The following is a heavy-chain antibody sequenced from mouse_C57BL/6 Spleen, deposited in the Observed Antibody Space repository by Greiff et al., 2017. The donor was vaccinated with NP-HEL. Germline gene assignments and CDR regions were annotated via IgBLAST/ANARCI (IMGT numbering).Heavy chain of an antibody. D-gene: IGHD2-4*01. CDR2: IYPGDGDT. J-gene: IGHJ4*01. CDR3: ARGGIYYDYPYAMDY. CDR1: GYAFSSSW. Sequence: VQLQQSGPELVKPGASVKISCKASGYAFSSSWMNWVKQRPGKGLEWIGRIYPGDGDTNYNGKFKGKATLTADKSSSTAYMQLSSLTSEDSAVYFCARGGIYYDYPYAMDYWGQGTSVTVSS. V-gene: IGHV1-82*01.